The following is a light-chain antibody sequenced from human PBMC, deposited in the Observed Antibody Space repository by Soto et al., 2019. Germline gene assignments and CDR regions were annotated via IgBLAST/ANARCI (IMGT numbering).Light chain of an antibody. CDR1: QSISRY. V-gene: IGKV3-20*01. Sequence: IVLTKSPGTLSLSPGERTTLYCRASQSISRYLAWYKPTPGQGTRILIYGASSRDTGTPDRGSGRGSWTDVTRTINGLQTEDFATNYGQQAASFPITFGQGTRLEIK. CDR2: GAS. J-gene: IGKJ5*01. CDR3: QQAASFPIT.